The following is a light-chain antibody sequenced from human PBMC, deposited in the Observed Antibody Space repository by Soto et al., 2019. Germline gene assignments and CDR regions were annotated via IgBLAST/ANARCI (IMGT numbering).Light chain of an antibody. CDR2: GAS. V-gene: IGKV3-15*01. Sequence: EIVMTQSPATLSVSPGERATLSCRASQSVSSNLSWYQQKPGQAPRLLIYGASTRATGVPARFSGSGSGTEFTLTISDLQSEDFAVYYCQQYGSSPAFGQGTKVDI. J-gene: IGKJ1*01. CDR1: QSVSSN. CDR3: QQYGSSPA.